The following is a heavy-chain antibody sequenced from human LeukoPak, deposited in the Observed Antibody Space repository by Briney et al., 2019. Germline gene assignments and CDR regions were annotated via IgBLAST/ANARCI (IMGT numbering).Heavy chain of an antibody. J-gene: IGHJ4*02. Sequence: ASVKVSCKASGYTFTSYDINWVRQATGQGLEWMGWMNPNSGNTGYAQKFQGRVTMTRNTSINTAYMELNSLRPEDTAVYYCARCYAGGFYDILTDWGQGTLVTVSS. CDR1: GYTFTSYD. CDR2: MNPNSGNT. D-gene: IGHD3-9*01. CDR3: ARCYAGGFYDILTD. V-gene: IGHV1-8*01.